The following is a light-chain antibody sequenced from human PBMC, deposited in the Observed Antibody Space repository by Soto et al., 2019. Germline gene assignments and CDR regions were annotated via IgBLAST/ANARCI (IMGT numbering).Light chain of an antibody. CDR3: QQYGTSVT. V-gene: IGKV3-20*01. Sequence: PGERATLSCGASQSVSNNYLAWYQQKPGQSPRLLIYGASTRATGIPDRFSGSVSGTDFTLSINSLDPEDFAVYFCQQYGTSVTFGQGTRLEIK. J-gene: IGKJ5*01. CDR2: GAS. CDR1: QSVSNNY.